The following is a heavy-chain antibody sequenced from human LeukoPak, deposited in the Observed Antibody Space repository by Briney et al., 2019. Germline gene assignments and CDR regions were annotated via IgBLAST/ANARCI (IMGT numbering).Heavy chain of an antibody. CDR1: GFTFSDYY. CDR2: ISSSGTTV. J-gene: IGHJ6*02. D-gene: IGHD5-18*01. Sequence: GGSLRLSCAASGFTFSDYYMSWVRQAPGKGLEWVSYISSSGTTVYYVDSVKGRFTISRDNAKNSLYLQMNSLRAEDTGVYYCVRDVDRAMVPWYYYGMDVWGQGTTVTVSS. V-gene: IGHV3-11*01. CDR3: VRDVDRAMVPWYYYGMDV.